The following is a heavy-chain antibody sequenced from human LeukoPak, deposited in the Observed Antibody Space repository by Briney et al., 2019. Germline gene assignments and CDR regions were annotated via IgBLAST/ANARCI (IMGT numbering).Heavy chain of an antibody. J-gene: IGHJ3*02. CDR2: ISSSGSTI. CDR1: GFTFSSYE. V-gene: IGHV3-48*03. CDR3: AREGDYYGNAFDI. D-gene: IGHD3-10*01. Sequence: GGSLRLSCAASGFTFSSYEMNWVRQAPGKGLEWVSYISSSGSTIYYADSVKGRFTISRDNAKNSLYLQMNSLRAEGTAVYYCAREGDYYGNAFDIWGQGTMVTVSS.